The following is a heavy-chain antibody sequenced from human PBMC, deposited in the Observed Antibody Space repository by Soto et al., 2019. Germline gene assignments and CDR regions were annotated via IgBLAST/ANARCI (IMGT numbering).Heavy chain of an antibody. Sequence: ASVKVSCKASGYTFTSYGISWVRQAPGQGLEWMGWINAYNGNTNYAQKFQGRVTMTTDTSTSTAYMELKSLRSDDTAVYYCARHNSQWPNWFDPWGQGTLVTVSS. V-gene: IGHV1-18*01. D-gene: IGHD1-1*01. CDR2: INAYNGNT. CDR1: GYTFTSYG. CDR3: ARHNSQWPNWFDP. J-gene: IGHJ5*02.